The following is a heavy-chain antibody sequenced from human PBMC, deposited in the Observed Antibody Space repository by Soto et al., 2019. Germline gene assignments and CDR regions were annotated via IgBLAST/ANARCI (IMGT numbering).Heavy chain of an antibody. V-gene: IGHV1-3*01. CDR1: GYTFTSYA. J-gene: IGHJ4*02. CDR2: TNAGNGNT. Sequence: QVQLVQSGAEVKKPGASVKVSCKASGYTFTSYAMHWVRQAPGQRLEWMGWTNAGNGNTKYSQKLQGRVTITRDTSASTAYMELSSLRSEDTAVYYCARIGLLWYFDYWGQGTLVTVSS. D-gene: IGHD1-26*01. CDR3: ARIGLLWYFDY.